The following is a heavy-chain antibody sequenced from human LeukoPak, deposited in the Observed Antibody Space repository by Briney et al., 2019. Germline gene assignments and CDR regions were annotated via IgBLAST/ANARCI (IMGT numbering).Heavy chain of an antibody. CDR2: ISYDGSNK. CDR3: AKDRGSGSYYGSDY. Sequence: GRSLRLSCAASGFTFSSYGMHWVRQAPGKGLEWVAVISYDGSNKYYADSVKGRFTISRDNSKNTLYLQMNSLRAEDTAVYYCAKDRGSGSYYGSDYWGQGTLVTVSP. J-gene: IGHJ4*02. CDR1: GFTFSSYG. D-gene: IGHD3-10*01. V-gene: IGHV3-30*18.